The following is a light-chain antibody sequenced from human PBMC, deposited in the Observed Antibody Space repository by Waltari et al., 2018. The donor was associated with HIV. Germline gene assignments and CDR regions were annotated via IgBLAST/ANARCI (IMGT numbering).Light chain of an antibody. CDR3: GTWDRSLGGGV. CDR1: SSNIGPDY. Sequence: QSVLTQPPSVSAAPGQKVAISCSVSSSNIGPDYLSWYQHVPGSAPKLLIYDNDKRPSGTPDRFSGSKSGTSATLDITGLQTGDGADYYCGTWDRSLGGGVFGGGTKLTVL. J-gene: IGLJ3*02. V-gene: IGLV1-51*01. CDR2: DND.